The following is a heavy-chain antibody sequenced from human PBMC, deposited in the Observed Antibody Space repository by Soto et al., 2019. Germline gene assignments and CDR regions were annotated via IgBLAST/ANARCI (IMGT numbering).Heavy chain of an antibody. CDR2: INPNSGGT. Sequence: QVQLVQSGAEVKKPGASVKVSCKASGYTFTGYYMHWVRQAPGQGLEWMGWINPNSGGTNYAQKFQGWVTMTRDTYISTAYMELSRLRSDDTAVYYCARALSSCRTARYYGMDVWGQGTTVTVSS. CDR1: GYTFTGYY. CDR3: ARALSSCRTARYYGMDV. V-gene: IGHV1-2*04. J-gene: IGHJ6*02. D-gene: IGHD6-13*01.